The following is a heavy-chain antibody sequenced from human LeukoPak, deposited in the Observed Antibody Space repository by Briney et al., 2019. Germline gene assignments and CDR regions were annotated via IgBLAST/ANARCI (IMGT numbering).Heavy chain of an antibody. CDR2: IYYSGST. D-gene: IGHD3-22*01. J-gene: IGHJ6*03. CDR1: GGSISSYY. CDR3: ARFYDSSGYYNYYYYMDV. Sequence: PSETLSLTCTVSGGSISSYYWSWIRQPPGKGLERIGYIYYSGSTNYNPSLKSRVTISVDTSKNQFSLKLSSVTAADTAVYYCARFYDSSGYYNYYYYMDVWGKGTTVTVSS. V-gene: IGHV4-59*01.